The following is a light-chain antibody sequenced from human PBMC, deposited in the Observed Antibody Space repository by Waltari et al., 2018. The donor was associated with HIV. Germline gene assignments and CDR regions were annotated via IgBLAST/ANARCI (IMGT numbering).Light chain of an antibody. Sequence: DIQMTQSPSSLSASIGDTVTITCRASQGIGIDLGWYQQRPGKAPNRLVYAASGLQTGVPPRFSGSGSGTDFTLTISSLHPEDFATYYCLQHNSYPYTVGQGTKLEIK. J-gene: IGKJ2*01. CDR1: QGIGID. CDR2: AAS. CDR3: LQHNSYPYT. V-gene: IGKV1-17*01.